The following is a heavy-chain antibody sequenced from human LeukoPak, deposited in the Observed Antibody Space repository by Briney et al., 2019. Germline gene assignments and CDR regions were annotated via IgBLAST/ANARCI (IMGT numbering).Heavy chain of an antibody. CDR3: AKDYCTITTCSFDS. D-gene: IGHD2-2*01. V-gene: IGHV3-23*01. J-gene: IGHJ4*02. Sequence: GGSLRLSCAASGFTFSSHAMSWVRQAPGKGLEWVSGISGSGDTTYYADSVKGRFTISRDNSNNTLYLQMNILRAEDTAVYYCAKDYCTITTCSFDSWGQGTLVTVSS. CDR1: GFTFSSHA. CDR2: ISGSGDTT.